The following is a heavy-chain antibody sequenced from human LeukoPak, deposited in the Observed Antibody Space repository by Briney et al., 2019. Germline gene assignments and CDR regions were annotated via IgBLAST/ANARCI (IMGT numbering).Heavy chain of an antibody. CDR2: MNPNSGNT. Sequence: ASVKVSCKASGYTFTSYDINWVRQATGQGLEGMGWMNPNSGNTGYAQKFQGRVTITRNTSISTGYLQMRNLRSDDTAVYYCASGGRLELTRPYVFDIWGQGTMATVSS. CDR3: ASGGRLELTRPYVFDI. D-gene: IGHD4/OR15-4a*01. CDR1: GYTFTSYD. V-gene: IGHV1-8*01. J-gene: IGHJ3*02.